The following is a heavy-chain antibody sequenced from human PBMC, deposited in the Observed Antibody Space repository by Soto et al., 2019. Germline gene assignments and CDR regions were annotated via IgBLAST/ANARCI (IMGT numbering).Heavy chain of an antibody. D-gene: IGHD6-13*01. CDR3: ARARGAATAMDY. J-gene: IGHJ4*02. CDR1: GGSVSSGSHY. CDR2: IYYRGRT. V-gene: IGHV4-61*01. Sequence: QVQLQESGPGLVKPSETLSLTCTVSGGSVSSGSHYWSWIRQPPGKGLEWIGYIYYRGRTNYNPPLKSRVTISADTSKNQFSLKLSSVTAADTAVYYCARARGAATAMDYWGQGTLVTVSS.